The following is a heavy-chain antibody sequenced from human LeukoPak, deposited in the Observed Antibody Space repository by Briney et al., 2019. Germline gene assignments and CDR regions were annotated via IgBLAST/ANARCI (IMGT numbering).Heavy chain of an antibody. D-gene: IGHD3-3*01. J-gene: IGHJ2*01. V-gene: IGHV3-9*03. CDR3: AKEKGWGSADLFGYFDL. Sequence: PGRSLRLSCAASGFTFDDYAMHWVRQAPGKGLEWVSGISWNSGSIGYADSVKGRFTISRDNAKNSLYLQMNSLRAEDMALYYCAKEKGWGSADLFGYFDLWGRGTLVTVSS. CDR1: GFTFDDYA. CDR2: ISWNSGSI.